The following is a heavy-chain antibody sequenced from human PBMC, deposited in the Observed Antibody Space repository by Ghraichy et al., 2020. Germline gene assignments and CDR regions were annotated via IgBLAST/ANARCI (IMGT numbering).Heavy chain of an antibody. Sequence: SQTLSLTCTVSGGSISSSYWSWIRQPPGKGLEWIGYIYSSGSTNYNPSLKSRVTITVDSSKNQFSLQLSSLTAADTAVYYCARDLGRLQGYFDLWGQGMLVTVSS. CDR2: IYSSGST. CDR3: ARDLGRLQGYFDL. V-gene: IGHV4-59*01. CDR1: GGSISSSY. D-gene: IGHD5-24*01. J-gene: IGHJ4*02.